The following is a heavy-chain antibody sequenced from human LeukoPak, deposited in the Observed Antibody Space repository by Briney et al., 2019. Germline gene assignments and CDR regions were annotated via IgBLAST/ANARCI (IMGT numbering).Heavy chain of an antibody. Sequence: EASVKVSCKASGYTFTSYGISWVRQAPGQGLEWMGWISAYNGNTNYAQKLQGRVTMTTDTSTSTAYMELRSLRSDDTAVYYCARDCSSTSCPYYYYYGMDVWGQGTTVTVSS. CDR2: ISAYNGNT. V-gene: IGHV1-18*01. J-gene: IGHJ6*02. D-gene: IGHD2-2*01. CDR3: ARDCSSTSCPYYYYYGMDV. CDR1: GYTFTSYG.